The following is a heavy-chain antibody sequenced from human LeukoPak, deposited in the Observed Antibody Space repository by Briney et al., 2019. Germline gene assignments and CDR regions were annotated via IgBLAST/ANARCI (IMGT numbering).Heavy chain of an antibody. Sequence: GGSLRLSCAASGFTFSDHAMHWVRQATGKGLEWVSAVGIAADTFYPGSVKGRFTISRENAKNSSYLQMNSLRVEDTAVYYCVRQKKSHGNFDYWGQGTLVTVSS. V-gene: IGHV3-13*01. J-gene: IGHJ4*02. CDR1: GFTFSDHA. D-gene: IGHD1-26*01. CDR3: VRQKKSHGNFDY. CDR2: VGIAADT.